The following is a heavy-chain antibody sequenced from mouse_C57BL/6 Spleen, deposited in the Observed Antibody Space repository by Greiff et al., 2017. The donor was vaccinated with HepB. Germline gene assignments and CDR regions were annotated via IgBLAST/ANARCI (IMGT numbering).Heavy chain of an antibody. CDR3: ARSPTVVAPFGD. CDR2: INPNNGGT. V-gene: IGHV1-26*01. D-gene: IGHD1-1*01. J-gene: IGHJ2*01. CDR1: GYTFTDYY. Sequence: EVQLQQSGPELVKPGASVKISCKASGYTFTDYYMNWVKQSHGKSLEWIGDINPNNGGTSYNQKFKGKATLTVDKSSSTAYMELRSLTSEDSAVYYCARSPTVVAPFGDWGQGTTLTVSS.